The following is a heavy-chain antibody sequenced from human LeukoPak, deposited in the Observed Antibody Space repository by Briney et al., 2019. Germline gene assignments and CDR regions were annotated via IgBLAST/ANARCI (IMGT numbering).Heavy chain of an antibody. CDR1: GFTFSTYA. D-gene: IGHD1/OR15-1a*01. J-gene: IGHJ4*02. Sequence: GGSLRLSCAASGFTFSTYAMNWVRQAPGKGLEWVANIKQDGSEKYYVDSVKGRFTIPRDNAKNSLYLQMNSLRAEDTAVYYCARDRLEHPYDYWGQGTLVTVSS. CDR2: IKQDGSEK. V-gene: IGHV3-7*03. CDR3: ARDRLEHPYDY.